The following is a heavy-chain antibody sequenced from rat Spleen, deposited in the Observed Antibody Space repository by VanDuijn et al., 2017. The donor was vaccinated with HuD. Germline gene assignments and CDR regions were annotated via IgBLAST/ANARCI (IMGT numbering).Heavy chain of an antibody. J-gene: IGHJ1*01. V-gene: IGHV5-31*01. Sequence: EVQLVESGGGLVQPGRSLELSCVASGFTFSNYWMTWIRQAPGKGLEWVASITNTCGRTYYLESVKGRFTIYRDNSKSTLYLQMDSLRSEDTATYYCTRMYTTDYYWCFDFWGPGTMVTVSS. CDR2: ITNTCGRT. CDR1: GFTFSNYW. D-gene: IGHD1-6*01. CDR3: TRMYTTDYYWCFDF.